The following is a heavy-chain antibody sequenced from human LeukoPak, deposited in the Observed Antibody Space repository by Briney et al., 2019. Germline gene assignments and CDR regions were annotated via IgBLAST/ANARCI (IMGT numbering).Heavy chain of an antibody. D-gene: IGHD5/OR15-5a*01. CDR1: EVDFSSHA. V-gene: IGHV3-23*01. J-gene: IGHJ4*02. CDR3: TTDPFYDSAGFAF. CDR2: ISISGSKT. Sequence: GGSLRLSCAASEVDFSSHAMTWVRQAPGKGLEWVSAISISGSKTYYADSVKGRFTISRDNSKNTLYLQMSSLKTEDTAAYYCTTDPFYDSAGFAFWGQGTLVTVS.